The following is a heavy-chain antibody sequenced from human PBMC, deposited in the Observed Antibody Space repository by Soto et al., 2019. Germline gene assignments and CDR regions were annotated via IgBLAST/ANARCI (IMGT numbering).Heavy chain of an antibody. V-gene: IGHV4-34*01. Sequence: QVQQWGAGLLKPSETLSLTCAVYGGSSSYYRWNWIRQSPGKVLGWGGDIYHSGSTNYHPSLKSPVTLSVDTSQNPVSLKLTSVTAADTDVYDCSEGAYLAYWGQGILVTVSS. CDR3: SEGAYLAY. J-gene: IGHJ4*02. CDR2: IYHSGST. CDR1: GGSSSYYR.